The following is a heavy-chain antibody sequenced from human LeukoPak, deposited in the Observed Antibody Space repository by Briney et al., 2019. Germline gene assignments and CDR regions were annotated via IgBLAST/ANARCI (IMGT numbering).Heavy chain of an antibody. Sequence: GGSLRLSCAASGFTFSSYAMHWVRQAPGKGLEWVAVISYDGSNKYYADSVKGRFTISRDNSKNTLYLQVNSLRAEDTAVYYCARESSTGGMDVWGQGTTVTVSS. J-gene: IGHJ6*02. CDR3: ARESSTGGMDV. V-gene: IGHV3-30-3*01. D-gene: IGHD2-2*01. CDR2: ISYDGSNK. CDR1: GFTFSSYA.